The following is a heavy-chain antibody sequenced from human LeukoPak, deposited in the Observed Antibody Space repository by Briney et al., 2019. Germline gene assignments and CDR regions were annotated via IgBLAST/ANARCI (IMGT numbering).Heavy chain of an antibody. Sequence: PSETLSLTCTVSGGSISSHYWSWIRQPPGKRLEWIGYIYYSGSTNYNPSLKSRVTISVDTSKNQFSLKLSSVTAADTAVYYCARTMTYYYYYMDVWGKGTTVTVSS. CDR3: ARTMTYYYYYMDV. CDR1: GGSISSHY. V-gene: IGHV4-59*11. D-gene: IGHD3-22*01. J-gene: IGHJ6*03. CDR2: IYYSGST.